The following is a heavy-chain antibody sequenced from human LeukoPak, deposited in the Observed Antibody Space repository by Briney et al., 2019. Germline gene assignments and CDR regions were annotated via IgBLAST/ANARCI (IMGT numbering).Heavy chain of an antibody. V-gene: IGHV4-59*12. Sequence: SETLSLTCTVSGGSISSYYWSWIWQRPGKGLEWIGYIYYSGSTNYNHTLKSRVTISVDTSKNQFSLKLSSVTAADTAVYYCARDPRYCSGGSCYNDWYFDLWGRGTLVTVSS. CDR3: ARDPRYCSGGSCYNDWYFDL. CDR2: IYYSGST. J-gene: IGHJ2*01. D-gene: IGHD2-15*01. CDR1: GGSISSYY.